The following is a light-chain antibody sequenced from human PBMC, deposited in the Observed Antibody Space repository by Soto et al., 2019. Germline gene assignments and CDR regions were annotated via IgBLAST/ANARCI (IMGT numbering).Light chain of an antibody. CDR1: QSVSNY. CDR2: DAS. J-gene: IGKJ5*01. Sequence: EIVLTQSPATLSLSPGQKATLSCRTSQSVSNYLAWYQQKPGQAPRLLIYDASHRATGIPARFSGSGSGTDFTLTISSLEAEDFAVCYRQQRSTWPPFTFGEGTRLEI. CDR3: QQRSTWPPFT. V-gene: IGKV3-11*01.